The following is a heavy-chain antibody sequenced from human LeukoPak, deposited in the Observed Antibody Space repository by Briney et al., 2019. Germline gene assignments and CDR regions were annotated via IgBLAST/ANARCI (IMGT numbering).Heavy chain of an antibody. V-gene: IGHV3-23*01. CDR2: ISGGGDIT. J-gene: IGHJ4*02. CDR3: VREDTPATANY. Sequence: PGGSLRLSCAASGFNFANHAMSWVRQTPGKGLEWVSAISGGGDITYYADSVKGRFTISSDNSKDTLFLQMHSLRPGDTAVYYCVREDTPATANYWGQGTLVTISS. D-gene: IGHD2-21*02. CDR1: GFNFANHA.